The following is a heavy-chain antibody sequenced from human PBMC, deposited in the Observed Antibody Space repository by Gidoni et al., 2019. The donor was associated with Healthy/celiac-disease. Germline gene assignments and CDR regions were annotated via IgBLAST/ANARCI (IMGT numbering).Heavy chain of an antibody. V-gene: IGHV3-23*01. CDR1: GFTFSSYA. CDR2: IRGSGGST. J-gene: IGHJ4*02. Sequence: EVQLLESGGGLVQPGGSLRLSCPASGFTFSSYAMSWVRQAPGKGLEWVSGIRGSGGSTYYADSVKGRFTISRDNSKNTLYLQMNSLRAEDTAVYYCVKDSDTAMVNYFDYWGQGTLVTVSS. D-gene: IGHD5-18*01. CDR3: VKDSDTAMVNYFDY.